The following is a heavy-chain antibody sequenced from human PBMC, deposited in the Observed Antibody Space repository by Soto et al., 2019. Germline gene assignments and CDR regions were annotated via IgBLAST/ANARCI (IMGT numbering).Heavy chain of an antibody. CDR1: GFTVSSNY. V-gene: IGHV3-66*01. CDR3: ARDQLYYNDISGRPLNAFDV. D-gene: IGHD3-22*01. J-gene: IGHJ3*01. CDR2: IFSGGST. Sequence: GGSLRLSCAASGFTVSSNYMSWVRQAPEKGLEWVSVIFSGGSTYYADSVKGRFTISRDNSKNTLYLQMNSLRAEDTAVYYCARDQLYYNDISGRPLNAFDVWGQGTMVTVSS.